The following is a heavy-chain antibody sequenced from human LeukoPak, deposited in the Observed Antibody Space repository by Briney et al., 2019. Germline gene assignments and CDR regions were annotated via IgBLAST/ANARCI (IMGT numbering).Heavy chain of an antibody. CDR3: ARGGYDFVYYYYGMDV. J-gene: IGHJ6*02. CDR1: GYTFTGYY. D-gene: IGHD3-3*01. V-gene: IGHV1-2*06. Sequence: ASVKVSCKASGYTFTGYYMHWVRQAPGQGPEWMGRINPNSGGTNYVQKFQGRVTMTRDTSISTAYMELSRLRSDDTAVYYCARGGYDFVYYYYGMDVWGQGTTVTVSS. CDR2: INPNSGGT.